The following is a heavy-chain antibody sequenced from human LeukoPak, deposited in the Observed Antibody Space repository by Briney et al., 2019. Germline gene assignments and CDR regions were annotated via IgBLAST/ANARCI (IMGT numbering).Heavy chain of an antibody. D-gene: IGHD2-2*01. J-gene: IGHJ4*02. CDR1: GFTFSSYA. V-gene: IGHV3-23*01. CDR3: AKDGGCSSTTCYSPYYFDY. Sequence: GGSLRLSCAASGFTFSSYAMSWVRQAPGKGLEWVSSISGSGNRTYYADSVKGRFTISRVNSKNTPHLQMNSLRAEDTAVYYCAKDGGCSSTTCYSPYYFDYWGQGTLVTVSS. CDR2: ISGSGNRT.